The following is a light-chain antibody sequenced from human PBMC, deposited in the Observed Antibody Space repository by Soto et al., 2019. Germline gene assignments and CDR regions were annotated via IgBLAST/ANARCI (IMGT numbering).Light chain of an antibody. CDR3: SSFASSNTWV. J-gene: IGLJ3*02. CDR2: EVT. V-gene: IGLV2-8*01. Sequence: QSALTQPPSASGSPGQSVTISCTGTSSDVGAYNYVSWYQQHAGKAPKLVIYEVTKRPSGVPDRFSGSKSANTASLTVSGLPAEDGGDYYCSSFASSNTWVFGGGTKLTVL. CDR1: SSDVGAYNY.